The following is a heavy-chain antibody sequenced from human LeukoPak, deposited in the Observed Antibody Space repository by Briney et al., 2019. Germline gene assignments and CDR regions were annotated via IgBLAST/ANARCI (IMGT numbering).Heavy chain of an antibody. CDR2: IYPGDSDT. V-gene: IGHV5-51*01. J-gene: IGHJ4*02. Sequence: GESLKISCKGSGYSFTTYWIGWVRQMPGKGLEWMAIIYPGDSDTRYSPSFQGQVTISADKSISTAYLQWSSLKASDTAMYYCARQYYGDNSGFDYWGQGTPVTASS. CDR3: ARQYYGDNSGFDY. CDR1: GYSFTTYW. D-gene: IGHD4-23*01.